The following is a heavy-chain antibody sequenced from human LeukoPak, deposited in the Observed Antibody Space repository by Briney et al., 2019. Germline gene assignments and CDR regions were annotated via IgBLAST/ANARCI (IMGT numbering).Heavy chain of an antibody. CDR1: GGSISSSHW. V-gene: IGHV4-4*02. Sequence: SETLSPTCAVSGGSISSSHWWSWVRQPPGKGLEWIGEIYHSGSTNYNPSLKSRVTILIDKSKNQFSLKLSSVTAADTAVYYCARLSLKVLEWSPTKGKETHYFDYWGQGTLVPVSS. D-gene: IGHD3-3*01. CDR3: ARLSLKVLEWSPTKGKETHYFDY. CDR2: IYHSGST. J-gene: IGHJ4*02.